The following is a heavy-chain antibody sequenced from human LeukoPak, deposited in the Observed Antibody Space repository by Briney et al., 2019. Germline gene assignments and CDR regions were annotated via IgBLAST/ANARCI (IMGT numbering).Heavy chain of an antibody. CDR2: TYHTGST. V-gene: IGHV4-59*01. D-gene: IGHD6-13*01. Sequence: SETLSLTCTVSGDSISSYYWSWIRQPPGKGLEWIGYTYHTGSTNYNPSLKSRVTISVDKSKNQFSLQLSSVTAGDTAVYYCATGYSSTWYYFDYWGQGTLVTVSS. CDR1: GDSISSYY. CDR3: ATGYSSTWYYFDY. J-gene: IGHJ4*02.